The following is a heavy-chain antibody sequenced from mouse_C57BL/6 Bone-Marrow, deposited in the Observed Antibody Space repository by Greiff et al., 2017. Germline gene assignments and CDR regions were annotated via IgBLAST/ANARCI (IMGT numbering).Heavy chain of an antibody. J-gene: IGHJ4*01. Sequence: QVQLQQSGPELVKPGASVKISCKASGYAFSSSWLNWVKQRPGKGLEWIGRIYPGDGDTNYNGTFKGKATLTADKSSSTAYMQLSSLTSEDSAVYFCARSRMVTKRRERDAMDYGGQGTSVTVSS. V-gene: IGHV1-82*01. CDR3: ARSRMVTKRRERDAMDY. CDR1: GYAFSSSW. D-gene: IGHD2-3*01. CDR2: IYPGDGDT.